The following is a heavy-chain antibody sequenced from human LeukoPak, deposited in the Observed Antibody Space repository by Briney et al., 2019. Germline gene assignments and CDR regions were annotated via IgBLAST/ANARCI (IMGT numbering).Heavy chain of an antibody. D-gene: IGHD3-10*01. CDR3: AKGVGGFGELGNDY. CDR2: ISWDGGST. V-gene: IGHV3-43D*03. Sequence: GGSLRLSCAASGFTFDDYAMHWVRQAPGKGLEWVSLISWDGGSTYYADSVKGRFTISRDNSKNSLYLQMNSLRAEDTALYYCAKGVGGFGELGNDYWGQGTLVTVSS. J-gene: IGHJ4*02. CDR1: GFTFDDYA.